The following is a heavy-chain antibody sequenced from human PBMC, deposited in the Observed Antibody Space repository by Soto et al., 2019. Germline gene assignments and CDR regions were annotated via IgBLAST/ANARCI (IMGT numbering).Heavy chain of an antibody. D-gene: IGHD2-2*02. J-gene: IGHJ3*02. CDR2: ISSSGSTI. V-gene: IGHV3-48*03. CDR3: QAIGWALDDAFDI. CDR1: GFTFSSYE. Sequence: GGSLRLSCAASGFTFSSYEMNWVGQAQGKGLEWVSYISSSGSTIYYADSVKGRFTISRDNAKNSLYLQMNSLRAEDTAVYYCQAIGWALDDAFDIWGQGTMVTVSS.